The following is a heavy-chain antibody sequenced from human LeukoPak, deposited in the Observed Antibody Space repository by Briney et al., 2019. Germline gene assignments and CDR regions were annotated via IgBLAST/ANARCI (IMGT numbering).Heavy chain of an antibody. CDR3: ASGVHYFDY. CDR1: GFTFSNYW. V-gene: IGHV3-7*01. CDR2: IKQDGSEK. J-gene: IGHJ4*02. Sequence: GESLRLSCAASGFTFSNYWMSWVRQAPGKGLEWVANIKQDGSEKYYVDSVKGRFTISRDNAKNSLYLQMNSLRAEDTAVYYCASGVHYFDYWGQGTLVTVSS. D-gene: IGHD3-10*01.